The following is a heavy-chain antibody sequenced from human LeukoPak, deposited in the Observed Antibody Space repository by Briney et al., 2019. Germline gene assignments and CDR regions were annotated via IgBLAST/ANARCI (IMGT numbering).Heavy chain of an antibody. D-gene: IGHD1-26*01. V-gene: IGHV3-53*01. J-gene: IGHJ6*02. Sequence: PGGSLRLSCAASGFTVSSNYMSWVRQAPGKGLEWVSVIYSGGSTYYADSVKGRFTISRDNSKNTLYLQMNSLRAEDTAVYYCARGEWELPQLPGGMDVWGQGTTVTVSS. CDR2: IYSGGST. CDR1: GFTVSSNY. CDR3: ARGEWELPQLPGGMDV.